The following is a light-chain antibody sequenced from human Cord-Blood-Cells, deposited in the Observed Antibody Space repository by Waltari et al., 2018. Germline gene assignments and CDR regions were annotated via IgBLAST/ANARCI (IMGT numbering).Light chain of an antibody. V-gene: IGLV1-51*01. CDR3: GTWDSSLSAGV. CDR2: DNN. J-gene: IGLJ3*02. CDR1: SSNIGNNY. Sequence: QSVLMQPPSVSAAPGQKVTISCSGSSSNIGNNYVSWYQQLPGTAPKLLIYDNNKRPSGIPDRFAGSKSGTSATLGITGLQTGDEADYYGGTWDSSLSAGVFGGGTKLTVL.